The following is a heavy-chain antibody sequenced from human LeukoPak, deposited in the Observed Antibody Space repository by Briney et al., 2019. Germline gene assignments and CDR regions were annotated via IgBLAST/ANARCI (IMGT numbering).Heavy chain of an antibody. D-gene: IGHD3-3*01. CDR1: GYSISSGYY. V-gene: IGHV4-38-2*02. J-gene: IGHJ5*02. Sequence: SETLSLTCTVSGYSISSGYYWGWIRQPPGKGLEWIGSIYHSGSTYYNPSLKSRVTISVDTSKNQFSLKLSSVTAADTAVYYCASMYYDFWSGYYLGPHGWFDPWGQGTLFTVSS. CDR3: ASMYYDFWSGYYLGPHGWFDP. CDR2: IYHSGST.